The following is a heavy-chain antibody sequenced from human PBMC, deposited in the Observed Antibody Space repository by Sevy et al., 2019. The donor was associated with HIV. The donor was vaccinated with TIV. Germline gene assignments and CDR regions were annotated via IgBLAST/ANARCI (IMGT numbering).Heavy chain of an antibody. D-gene: IGHD3-16*01. Sequence: GGSLRLSCAASGLSFTSNGMSWVRQAPGKGLEWVAGITSGGATYYADSVKGRFTVSRDNSKNTLYLQLNNLRADDTAVFYCAGVDTPMITDLDYWGQGTLVTVSS. J-gene: IGHJ4*02. CDR1: GLSFTSNG. CDR3: AGVDTPMITDLDY. V-gene: IGHV3-23*01. CDR2: ITSGGAT.